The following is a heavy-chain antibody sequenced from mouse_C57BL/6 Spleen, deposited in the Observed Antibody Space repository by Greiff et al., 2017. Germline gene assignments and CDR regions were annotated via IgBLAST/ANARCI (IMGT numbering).Heavy chain of an antibody. CDR1: GYSITSGYY. Sequence: EVQLQESGPGLVKPSQSLSLTCSVTGYSITSGYYWNWIRQFPGNKLEWMGYISYDGSNNYNPSLKNRISITRDTSKNQFFLKLNSVTTEDTATYYCARGSNLWYFDVWGTGTTGTVSS. J-gene: IGHJ1*03. D-gene: IGHD2-5*01. CDR3: ARGSNLWYFDV. CDR2: ISYDGSN. V-gene: IGHV3-6*01.